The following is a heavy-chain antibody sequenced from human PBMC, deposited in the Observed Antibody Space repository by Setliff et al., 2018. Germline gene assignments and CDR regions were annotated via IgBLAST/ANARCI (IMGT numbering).Heavy chain of an antibody. D-gene: IGHD3-16*02. Sequence: PGGSLRLSCAASGFTFNAYAMSWVRQAPGKGLEWVSAITFGSLSRYYADSVKGRFTISRDNSKNTLFLEMNSLRAEDTAVYYCAKDFLGESYQPLDLWGQGALVTVSS. CDR2: ITFGSLSR. J-gene: IGHJ5*02. CDR3: AKDFLGESYQPLDL. CDR1: GFTFNAYA. V-gene: IGHV3-23*01.